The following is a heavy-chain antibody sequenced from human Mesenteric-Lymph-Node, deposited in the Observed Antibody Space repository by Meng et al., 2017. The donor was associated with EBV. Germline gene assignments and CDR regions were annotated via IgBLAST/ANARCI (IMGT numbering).Heavy chain of an antibody. CDR3: ARGEIVRGEWYFDL. Sequence: GRLQEAGPGLVRPSGTLSLTCFVSGGSIRSSNWWSWVRQSPGKGLEWIGEIYHGGSTNYNPSLKRRVTMSVDKSQNQFSLKLTSVTAADRAIYYCARGEIVRGEWYFDLWGRGTLVTVSS. V-gene: IGHV4-4*02. CDR1: GGSIRSSNW. CDR2: IYHGGST. J-gene: IGHJ2*01. D-gene: IGHD1-26*01.